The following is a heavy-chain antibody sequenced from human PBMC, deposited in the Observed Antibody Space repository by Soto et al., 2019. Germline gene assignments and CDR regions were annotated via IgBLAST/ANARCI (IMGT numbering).Heavy chain of an antibody. CDR2: INDSGST. V-gene: IGHV4-34*01. CDR1: GGSFSGYH. D-gene: IGHD5-12*01. CDR3: ARPSRTSGYLQPGFFDY. Sequence: QVQLQQWGAGLLKPSEALSLTCAVYGGSFSGYHWRWVRQPRGKELEWLGEINDSGSTEYNPSLKSRVTISVDTPKNLFSLRLTSVTAADTAVYYCARPSRTSGYLQPGFFDYWGQGTLVTVSS. J-gene: IGHJ4*02.